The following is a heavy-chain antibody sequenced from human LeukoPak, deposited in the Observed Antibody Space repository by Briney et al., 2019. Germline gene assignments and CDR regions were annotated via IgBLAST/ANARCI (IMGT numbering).Heavy chain of an antibody. CDR3: VRDYSNFVQGD. CDR2: IYSGGET. J-gene: IGHJ4*02. Sequence: SETLSLTCTVSGDSISSSHYYWGWNRQSPGKGLEWIGSIYSGGETHYNPSLNSRVTIFLDTSKNRFSLNPISVTATDTAVYYCVRDYSNFVQGDWGQGTLVTVSS. CDR1: GDSISSSHYY. D-gene: IGHD4-11*01. V-gene: IGHV4-39*02.